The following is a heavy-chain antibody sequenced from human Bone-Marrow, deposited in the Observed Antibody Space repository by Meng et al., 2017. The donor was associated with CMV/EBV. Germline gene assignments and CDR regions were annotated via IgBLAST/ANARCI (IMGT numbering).Heavy chain of an antibody. D-gene: IGHD3-3*01. Sequence: GESLKISCAASGFTFSSYDMHWVRQATGKGLEWVSAIGTAGDTYYPGSVKGRFTISRENAKNSLYLQMNSLRAGDTAVYYCARGFRYDFWSGYSGGGMDVWGQRTTVTVSS. CDR1: GFTFSSYD. J-gene: IGHJ6*02. CDR3: ARGFRYDFWSGYSGGGMDV. CDR2: IGTAGDT. V-gene: IGHV3-13*01.